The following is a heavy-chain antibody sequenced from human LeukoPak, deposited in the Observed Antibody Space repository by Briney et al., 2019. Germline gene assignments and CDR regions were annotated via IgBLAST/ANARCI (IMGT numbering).Heavy chain of an antibody. D-gene: IGHD6-19*01. Sequence: PSETLSLTCTVSGGSISSMSYYWGWIRQPPEKELEWIGSIYYSGSTYYNPSLKSRVTISVDTSKNQFSLKLSSVTAADTAVYYCARRVHSSDFTHAFDIWGQGTMVTVSS. CDR1: GGSISSMSYY. CDR3: ARRVHSSDFTHAFDI. J-gene: IGHJ3*02. CDR2: IYYSGST. V-gene: IGHV4-39*01.